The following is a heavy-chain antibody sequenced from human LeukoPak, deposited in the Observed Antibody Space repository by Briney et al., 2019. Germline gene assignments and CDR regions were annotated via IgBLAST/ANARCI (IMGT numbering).Heavy chain of an antibody. D-gene: IGHD1-26*01. CDR1: GFTFSSYS. V-gene: IGHV3-21*01. CDR2: ISSSSSYI. CDR3: ARDNEQDSGSYSIDY. Sequence: PGGSLRLSCAASGFTFSSYSMNWVRQAPGKGLEWVSSISSSSSYIYYADSVRGRFTISRDNAKNSLYLQMNSLRAEDTAVYYCARDNEQDSGSYSIDYWGQGTLVTVSS. J-gene: IGHJ4*02.